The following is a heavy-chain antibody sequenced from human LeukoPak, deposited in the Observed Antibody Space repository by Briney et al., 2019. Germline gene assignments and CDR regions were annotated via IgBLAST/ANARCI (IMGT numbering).Heavy chain of an antibody. D-gene: IGHD6-13*01. V-gene: IGHV3-33*01. CDR3: ARDFGQQLVLWGFDP. J-gene: IGHJ5*02. CDR2: IWYDGSNK. Sequence: PGRSLRLSCAASGFTFSSYGMHWVRQAPGKGLEWVAAIWYDGSNKYYADSVKGRFTISRDNSKNTLYLQMNSLRAEDTAVYYCARDFGQQLVLWGFDPWGQGTLVTVSS. CDR1: GFTFSSYG.